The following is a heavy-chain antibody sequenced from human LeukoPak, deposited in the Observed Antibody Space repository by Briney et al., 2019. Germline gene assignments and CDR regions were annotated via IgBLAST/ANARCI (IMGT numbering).Heavy chain of an antibody. J-gene: IGHJ4*02. D-gene: IGHD6-13*01. V-gene: IGHV3-21*01. CDR1: GFTFSSYS. Sequence: PGGSLRLSCAASGFTFSSYSMNWVRQAPGKGLEWVSSISPSRRYIYYADSLKGRFTISRDNAKNSLYLEMNSLRAEDTAVYYCARDGEIAAASLDSWGQGTLVTVSS. CDR3: ARDGEIAAASLDS. CDR2: ISPSRRYI.